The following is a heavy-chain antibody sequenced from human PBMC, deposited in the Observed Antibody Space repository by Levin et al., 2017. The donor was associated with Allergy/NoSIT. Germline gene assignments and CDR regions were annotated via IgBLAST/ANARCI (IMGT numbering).Heavy chain of an antibody. CDR2: ISSTGNTI. D-gene: IGHD3-16*01. J-gene: IGHJ4*02. Sequence: GGSLRLSCAASGFSLSDYYMSWIRQAPGKGLEWVSYISSTGNTIKYADSVQGRFTISRDNAKNSLFLQMNSLRAEDTAVYYFASRVAFPCWGQGTLVTVSS. V-gene: IGHV3-11*01. CDR1: GFSLSDYY. CDR3: ASRVAFPC.